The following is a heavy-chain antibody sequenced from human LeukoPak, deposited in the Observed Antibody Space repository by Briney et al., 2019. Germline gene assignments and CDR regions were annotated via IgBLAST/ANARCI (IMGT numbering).Heavy chain of an antibody. CDR1: GGSFSGYY. CDR2: INHSGST. Sequence: SETLSLTCAVYGGSFSGYYWSWIRQPPGKGLEWMGEINHSGSTNYNPSLKSRVTISVDTSENQFSLKLSSVTAADTAVYYCASLVVVVPAAMSALSYYYGMDVWGQGTTVTVSS. D-gene: IGHD2-2*01. J-gene: IGHJ6*02. V-gene: IGHV4-34*01. CDR3: ASLVVVVPAAMSALSYYYGMDV.